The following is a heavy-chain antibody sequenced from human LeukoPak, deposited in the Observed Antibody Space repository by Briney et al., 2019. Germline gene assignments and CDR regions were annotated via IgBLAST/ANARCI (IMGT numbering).Heavy chain of an antibody. V-gene: IGHV3-13*01. CDR1: GFTVINYD. D-gene: IGHD6-19*01. CDR3: ARGGIQVSGIDEFDY. Sequence: GGSLRLSCAASGFTVINYDMHWVRPDVRNCLELVSAISISGDTHYSRTVKGRFTISRENAESSLYLQMNSLRAEDTAVYYCARGGIQVSGIDEFDYWGQGTLVTVS. CDR2: ISISGDT. J-gene: IGHJ4*02.